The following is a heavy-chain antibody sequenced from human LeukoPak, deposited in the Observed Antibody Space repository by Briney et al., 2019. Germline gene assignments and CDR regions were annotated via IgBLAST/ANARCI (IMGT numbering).Heavy chain of an antibody. CDR1: GFTFTSSA. D-gene: IGHD7-27*01. J-gene: IGHJ4*02. CDR2: IVVGSGNT. CDR3: AAETGDRLRVDY. V-gene: IGHV1-58*02. Sequence: ASVKVSCKASGFTFTSSAMQWVRQARGQRLEWIEWIVVGSGNTNYAQKFQERVTITRDMSTSTAYMELSSLRSEDTAVYYCAAETGDRLRVDYWGQGTLVTVSS.